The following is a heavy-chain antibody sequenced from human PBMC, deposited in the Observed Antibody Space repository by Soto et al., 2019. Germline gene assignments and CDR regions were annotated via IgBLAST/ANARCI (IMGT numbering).Heavy chain of an antibody. J-gene: IGHJ4*02. V-gene: IGHV3-23*01. CDR2: ISGSGGNT. CDR3: AKGRGGSLYNYGGGPDN. D-gene: IGHD5-18*01. CDR1: GFTFNSYA. Sequence: EVHLLESGGGLVKPGGSQRLSCVASGFTFNSYAMSWVRQAPGRGLEWVSGISGSGGNTYYADSVKGRFTISRDNSKDTLYLQMTSLRAEDTALYSCAKGRGGSLYNYGGGPDNWGQGTLLTVAS.